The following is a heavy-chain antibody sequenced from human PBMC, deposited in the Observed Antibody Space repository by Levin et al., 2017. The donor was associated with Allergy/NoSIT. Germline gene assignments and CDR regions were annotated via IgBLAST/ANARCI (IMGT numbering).Heavy chain of an antibody. D-gene: IGHD6-6*01. Sequence: PSETLSLTCAISGDSVSSNSAAWNWIRQSPSRGLEWLGRTYYRSKWYNDYAVSVKSRITINPDTSKNQFSLQLNSVTPEDTAVYYCARGGYSSSSRYYYYYGMDGWGQGTTVTVSS. CDR3: ARGGYSSSSRYYYYYGMDG. CDR1: GDSVSSNSAA. V-gene: IGHV6-1*01. J-gene: IGHJ6*02. CDR2: TYYRSKWYN.